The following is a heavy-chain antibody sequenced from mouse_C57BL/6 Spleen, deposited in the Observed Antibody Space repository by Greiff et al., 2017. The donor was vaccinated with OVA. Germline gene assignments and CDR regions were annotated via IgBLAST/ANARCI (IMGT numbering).Heavy chain of an antibody. CDR1: GYTFTSYW. J-gene: IGHJ1*03. D-gene: IGHD1-1*01. V-gene: IGHV1-59*01. Sequence: QVQLQQPGAELVRPGTSVKLSCKASGYTFTSYWMHWVKQRPGQGLEWIGVIDPSHSYTNYNQKFKGKATLTVDTSSSTSYMQLSSLTSEDSAVYYCHITTVVARYFDVWGTGTTVTVSS. CDR2: IDPSHSYT. CDR3: HITTVVARYFDV.